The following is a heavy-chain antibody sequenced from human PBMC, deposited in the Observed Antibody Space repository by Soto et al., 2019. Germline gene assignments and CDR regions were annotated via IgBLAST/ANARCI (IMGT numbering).Heavy chain of an antibody. D-gene: IGHD6-19*01. CDR2: ISPNSAAS. Sequence: QVQLVQSGAEVKKSGASVKVSCRTTGYSFIDYYVHWVRQAPGQGREWVGWISPNSAASKYAENFQGRVTLTRDMCTSTVYRELTGLRSDDTAVYYCASLRGAVATHGSWGQGTLVTVSS. J-gene: IGHJ5*02. CDR1: GYSFIDYY. V-gene: IGHV1-2*02. CDR3: ASLRGAVATHGS.